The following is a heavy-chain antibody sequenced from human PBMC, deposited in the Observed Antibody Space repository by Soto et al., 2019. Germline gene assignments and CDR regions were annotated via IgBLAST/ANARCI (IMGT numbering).Heavy chain of an antibody. D-gene: IGHD2-21*01. CDR3: AREELHGGNSAFEY. J-gene: IGHJ4*01. CDR1: GGSITISNW. CDR2: IYHSGCT. Sequence: LSLTRAVFGGSITISNWWSWVRQPPGEGLEWIVDIYHSGCTNYNPSLTSRVTLSVDQSKNPLALRLSFVTAADTAFYYCAREELHGGNSAFEYWGHGTLLTVS. V-gene: IGHV4-4*02.